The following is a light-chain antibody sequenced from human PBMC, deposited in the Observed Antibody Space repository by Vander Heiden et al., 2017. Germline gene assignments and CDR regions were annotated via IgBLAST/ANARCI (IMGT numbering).Light chain of an antibody. CDR2: SNN. Sequence: VLTQPPPASGTLGQRVTIACSGSSANIGSNTVNWYQQLPGTAPKLLIYSNNQRPSGVPDRFSGSKSGTSASLAISGLQSEDEADHYCAAWDDSLNGPVFGGGTKLTVL. CDR3: AAWDDSLNGPV. CDR1: SANIGSNT. V-gene: IGLV1-44*01. J-gene: IGLJ2*01.